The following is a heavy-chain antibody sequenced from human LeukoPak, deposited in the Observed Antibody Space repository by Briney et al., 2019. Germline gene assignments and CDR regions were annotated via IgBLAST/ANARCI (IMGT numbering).Heavy chain of an antibody. CDR2: INPSGGST. CDR1: GYTFTSYY. CDR3: ARDPVITMIVVPRNAFDI. J-gene: IGHJ3*02. Sequence: GASVKVSCKASGYTFTSYYMRWVRQAPGQGLEWMGIINPSGGSTSYAQKFQGRVTMTRDTSTSTVYMELSSLRSEDTAVYYCARDPVITMIVVPRNAFDIWAKGQWSPSLQ. D-gene: IGHD3-22*01. V-gene: IGHV1-46*01.